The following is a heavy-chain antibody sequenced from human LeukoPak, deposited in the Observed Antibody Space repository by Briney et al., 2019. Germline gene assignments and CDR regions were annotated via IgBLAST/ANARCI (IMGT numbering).Heavy chain of an antibody. CDR1: GGSISGYY. V-gene: IGHV4-59*08. J-gene: IGHJ4*02. CDR2: IYYSGST. CDR3: ARHYVFVYGGSSFDY. Sequence: SETLSLTCAVSGGSISGYYWSWIRQPPGKGLEWIGYIYYSGSTNYNPSLKSRITISLDTSKNQFSLELRSVTAADTAIYYCARHYVFVYGGSSFDYWGQGTLVTVSS. D-gene: IGHD2-8*01.